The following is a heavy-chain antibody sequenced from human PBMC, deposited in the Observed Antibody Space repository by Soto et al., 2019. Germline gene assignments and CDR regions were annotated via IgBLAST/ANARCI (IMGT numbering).Heavy chain of an antibody. CDR1: GFTFSNAW. Sequence: GSLRLSCAAAGFTFSNAWMSWVRQAPGKGLEWVGRIKSKTDGGTTDYAAPVKGRFTISRDDSKNTLYLQMNSLKTEDTAVYYCTTDLYDFWSGYQNWFDPWGQGTLVAVSS. CDR2: IKSKTDGGTT. J-gene: IGHJ5*02. D-gene: IGHD3-3*01. CDR3: TTDLYDFWSGYQNWFDP. V-gene: IGHV3-15*01.